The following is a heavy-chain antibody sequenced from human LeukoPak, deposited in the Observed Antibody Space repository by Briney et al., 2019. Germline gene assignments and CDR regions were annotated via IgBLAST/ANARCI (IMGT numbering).Heavy chain of an antibody. J-gene: IGHJ4*02. CDR1: EFSVGSNY. CDR3: ARDWYHAIDY. CDR2: IYSGGST. V-gene: IGHV3-66*01. Sequence: GGSLRLSCAASEFSVGSNYMTWVRQAPGKGLEWVSLIYSGGSTYYADSVKGRFTISRDNSKNTLYLQMNSLRAEDTAVYYCARDWYHAIDYWGQGTLVTVSS. D-gene: IGHD2-2*01.